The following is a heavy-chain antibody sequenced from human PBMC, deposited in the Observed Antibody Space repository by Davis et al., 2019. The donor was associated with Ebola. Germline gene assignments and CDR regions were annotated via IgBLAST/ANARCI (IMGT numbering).Heavy chain of an antibody. CDR1: GGTFSSYA. CDR3: ASRPYYYGSGSYYYYGMDV. D-gene: IGHD3-10*01. V-gene: IGHV1-69*05. J-gene: IGHJ6*02. CDR2: IIPIFGTA. Sequence: SVTVSCKASGGTFSSYAISWVRQAPGQGLEWMGGIIPIFGTANYAQKLQGRVTMTTDTSTSTAYMELRSLRSDDTAVYYCASRPYYYGSGSYYYYGMDVWGQGTTVTVSS.